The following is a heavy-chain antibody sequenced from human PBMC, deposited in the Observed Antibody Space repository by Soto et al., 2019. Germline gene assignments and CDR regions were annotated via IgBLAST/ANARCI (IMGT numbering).Heavy chain of an antibody. Sequence: PGGSLRLSCAASGFTFENFGMSWVRQAPGKGLEWISSISGSGFNEYYADSVKGRFTISRDNSKNTVYLELNNLRAEDTAVYHCAKNQGVELVPLATVDWFDPWGQGSVVTVSS. J-gene: IGHJ5*02. CDR2: ISGSGFNE. D-gene: IGHD1-26*01. V-gene: IGHV3-23*01. CDR3: AKNQGVELVPLATVDWFDP. CDR1: GFTFENFG.